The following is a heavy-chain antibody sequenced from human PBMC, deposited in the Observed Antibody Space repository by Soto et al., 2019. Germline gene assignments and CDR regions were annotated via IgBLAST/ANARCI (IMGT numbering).Heavy chain of an antibody. CDR3: ARGAKDRRDGYNHYFDY. D-gene: IGHD5-12*01. V-gene: IGHV4-34*01. CDR2: INHSGST. J-gene: IGHJ4*02. Sequence: PSETLSLTCAVYGGSFSGYYWSWIRQPPGKGLEWIGEINHSGSTNYNPSLKSRVTISVDTSKNQFSLKLSSVTAADTAVYHCARGAKDRRDGYNHYFDYWGQGTLVTVSS. CDR1: GGSFSGYY.